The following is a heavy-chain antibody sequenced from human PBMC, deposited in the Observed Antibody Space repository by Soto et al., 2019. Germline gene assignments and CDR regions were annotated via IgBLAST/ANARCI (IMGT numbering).Heavy chain of an antibody. Sequence: QVQLVQSGAEVKKPGSSVKVSCKASGGTFSSYAISWVRQAPGQGLEWMGGIIPIFGTANYAQKFQGRVTITADESTSTAHMELSSLRSEDTAVYYCARGHGSGSYFRAYYYYGMDFWGQGTTVTVSS. J-gene: IGHJ6*02. CDR2: IIPIFGTA. CDR1: GGTFSSYA. D-gene: IGHD3-10*01. CDR3: ARGHGSGSYFRAYYYYGMDF. V-gene: IGHV1-69*01.